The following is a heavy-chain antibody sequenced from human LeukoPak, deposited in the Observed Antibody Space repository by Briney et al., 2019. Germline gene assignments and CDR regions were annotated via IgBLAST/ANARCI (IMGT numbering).Heavy chain of an antibody. V-gene: IGHV4-39*07. CDR3: ARVPTYYYDSSGHHGPIDF. Sequence: SETLSLTCTVSGGSISSSSYYWGWIRQPPGKGLEWIGNIYFSGSTYYNPSLKSRVTISVDTSMNQFSLKLSSVTAADTAVYYCARVPTYYYDSSGHHGPIDFWGQETLVTVSS. J-gene: IGHJ4*02. CDR2: IYFSGST. CDR1: GGSISSSSYY. D-gene: IGHD3-22*01.